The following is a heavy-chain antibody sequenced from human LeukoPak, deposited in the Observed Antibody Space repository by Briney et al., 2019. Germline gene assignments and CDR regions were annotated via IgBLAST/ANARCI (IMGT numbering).Heavy chain of an antibody. CDR1: GFTFSSYA. J-gene: IGHJ4*02. Sequence: GGSLRLSCAASGFTFSSYAMSWVRQPPGKGLEWVSSIGGSGGSTYYADSVKGRFTISRDNSKNTLYLQMNSLRAEDTAVYYCAKVETAAAATLRGFDYWGQGTLVTVSS. CDR2: IGGSGGST. D-gene: IGHD6-13*01. CDR3: AKVETAAAATLRGFDY. V-gene: IGHV3-23*01.